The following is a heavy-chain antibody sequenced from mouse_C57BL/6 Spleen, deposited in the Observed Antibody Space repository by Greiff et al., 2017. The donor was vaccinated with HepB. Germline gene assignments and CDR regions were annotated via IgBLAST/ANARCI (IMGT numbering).Heavy chain of an antibody. CDR2: IYPGGGYT. CDR3: ARRGYGGSSWYFDV. CDR1: GYTFTNYW. V-gene: IGHV1-63*01. Sequence: VQLVESGAELVRPGTSVKMSCKASGYTFTNYWIGWAKQRPGHGLEWIGDIYPGGGYTNYNEKFKGKATLTADKSSSTAYMQFSSLTSEDSAIYYCARRGYGGSSWYFDVWGTGTTVTVSS. J-gene: IGHJ1*03. D-gene: IGHD1-1*01.